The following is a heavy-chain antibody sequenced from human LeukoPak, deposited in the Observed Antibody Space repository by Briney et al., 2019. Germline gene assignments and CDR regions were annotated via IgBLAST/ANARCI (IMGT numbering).Heavy chain of an antibody. J-gene: IGHJ4*02. CDR2: FDPEDGET. Sequence: ASVKVSCKVSGYTLTELSMHWVRQAPGKGLEWMGGFDPEDGETIYAQKFQGRVTMTEDTSTDTAYMELSSLRSEDTAVYYCATLTADCSSTSCNDYRRQGTMVSVRS. CDR3: ATLTADCSSTSCNDY. V-gene: IGHV1-24*01. CDR1: GYTLTELS. D-gene: IGHD2-2*01.